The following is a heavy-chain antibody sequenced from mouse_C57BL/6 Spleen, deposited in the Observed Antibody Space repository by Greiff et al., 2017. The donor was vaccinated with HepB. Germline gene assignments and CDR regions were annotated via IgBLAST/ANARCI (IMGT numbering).Heavy chain of an antibody. D-gene: IGHD2-5*01. CDR2: ISDGGSYT. Sequence: EVKLMESGGGLVKPGGSLKLSCAASGFTFSSYAMSWVRQTPEKRLEWVATISDGGSYTYYPDNVKGRFTISRDNAKNNLYLQMSHLKSEDTAMYYCARGYSNLGYFDYWGQGTTLTVSS. J-gene: IGHJ2*01. V-gene: IGHV5-4*03. CDR1: GFTFSSYA. CDR3: ARGYSNLGYFDY.